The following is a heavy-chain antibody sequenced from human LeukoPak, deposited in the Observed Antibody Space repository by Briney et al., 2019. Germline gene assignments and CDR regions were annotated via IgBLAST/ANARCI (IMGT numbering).Heavy chain of an antibody. Sequence: QPGGSLRLSCTASGFPFGDYAMSWVRQAPGKGLEWVGFIRSKAYGGTTEYAASVKGRFTISRDDSKSIAYLQMNSLKTEDTAVYYCTRSPIVVVPAAYPDAFDIWGQGTMVTVSS. D-gene: IGHD2-2*01. CDR3: TRSPIVVVPAAYPDAFDI. J-gene: IGHJ3*02. CDR1: GFPFGDYA. V-gene: IGHV3-49*04. CDR2: IRSKAYGGTT.